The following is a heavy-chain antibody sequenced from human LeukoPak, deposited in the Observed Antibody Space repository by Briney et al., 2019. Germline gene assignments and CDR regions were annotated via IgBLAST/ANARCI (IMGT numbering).Heavy chain of an antibody. V-gene: IGHV3-21*01. CDR3: ARDRARQQWLVSWFDP. CDR1: GFTFSSYS. J-gene: IGHJ5*02. D-gene: IGHD6-19*01. Sequence: PGGSLRLSCAASGFTFSSYSMNWVRQAPGKGLEWVSSISSSSSYIYYADSVKGRFTISRDNAKNSLYLQMNSLRAEDTAVYYCARDRARQQWLVSWFDPWGQGTLVTVSS. CDR2: ISSSSSYI.